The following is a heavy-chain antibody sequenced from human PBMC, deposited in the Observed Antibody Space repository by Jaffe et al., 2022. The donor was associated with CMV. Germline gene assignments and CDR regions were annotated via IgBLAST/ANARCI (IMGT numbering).Heavy chain of an antibody. V-gene: IGHV4-59*08. CDR3: ARSYGDYPEEFDY. J-gene: IGHJ4*02. CDR2: IYYSGST. D-gene: IGHD4-17*01. Sequence: QVQLQESGPGLVKPSETLSLTCTVSGGSISSYYWSWIRQPPGKGLEWIGYIYYSGSTNYNPSLKSRVTISVDTSKNQFSLKLSSVTAADTAVYYCARSYGDYPEEFDYWGQGTLVTVSS. CDR1: GGSISSYY.